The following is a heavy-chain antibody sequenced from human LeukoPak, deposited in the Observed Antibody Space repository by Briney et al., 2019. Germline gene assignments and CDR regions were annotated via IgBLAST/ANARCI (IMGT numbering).Heavy chain of an antibody. CDR2: LYWEDDK. J-gene: IGHJ4*02. D-gene: IGHD4-11*01. Sequence: SGPTLMDPTQTLTLTCTFSGFSLCTSGVGVGWIRHPPVKALEWLSLLYWEDDKRYSPSLKSRLTITKDTSKSQEVLTMTNMDPVDTATYYCARAVYSNQWGPFYFDYWGQGTLVTVSS. CDR3: ARAVYSNQWGPFYFDY. V-gene: IGHV2-5*02. CDR1: GFSLCTSGVG.